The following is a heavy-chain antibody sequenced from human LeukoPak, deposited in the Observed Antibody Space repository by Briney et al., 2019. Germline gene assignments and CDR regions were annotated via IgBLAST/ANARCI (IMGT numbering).Heavy chain of an antibody. V-gene: IGHV4-39*01. CDR3: ARQALTIFGVVTSNWFDP. Sequence: PSETLSLTCTVSGGSISSSSYYWGWIRQPPGKGLEWIGSIYYSGSTYYNPSLKSRVTISVDTSKNRFSLKLSSVTAADTAVYYCARQALTIFGVVTSNWFDPWGQGTLVTVSS. J-gene: IGHJ5*02. CDR1: GGSISSSSYY. D-gene: IGHD3-3*01. CDR2: IYYSGST.